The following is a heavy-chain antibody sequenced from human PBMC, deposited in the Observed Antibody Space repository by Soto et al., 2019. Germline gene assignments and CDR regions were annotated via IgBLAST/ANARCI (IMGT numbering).Heavy chain of an antibody. D-gene: IGHD2-2*01. J-gene: IGHJ4*02. CDR3: VRGEGYCSSASCYDY. CDR2: MNPNSANT. V-gene: IGHV1-8*01. CDR1: GYSFTNYD. Sequence: ASVKVSCKASGYSFTNYDINWVRQATGQGLEWMGWMNPNSANTGYAQKFQGGVTMTRDTSINTAYLELSSLRSDDTALYYCVRGEGYCSSASCYDYWGQGTLVTVSS.